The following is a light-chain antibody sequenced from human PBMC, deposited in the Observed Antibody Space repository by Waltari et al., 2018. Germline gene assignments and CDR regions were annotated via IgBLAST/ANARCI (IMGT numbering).Light chain of an antibody. V-gene: IGLV1-44*01. CDR3: AAWDDSLNGWV. Sequence: QSVLTQPPSASETPGQRVTISCSGSGSNLGTITVNWFQQYPGTAPKLPIYRNNWRPSGVPDRFSGTKSGTSASLAISGLQSEDDGDYYCAAWDDSLNGWVFGGGTKLTVL. CDR1: GSNLGTIT. J-gene: IGLJ3*02. CDR2: RNN.